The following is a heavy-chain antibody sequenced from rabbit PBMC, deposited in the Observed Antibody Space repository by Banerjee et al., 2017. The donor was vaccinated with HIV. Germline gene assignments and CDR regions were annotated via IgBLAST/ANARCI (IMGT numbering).Heavy chain of an antibody. Sequence: QSLEESGGDLVKPGASLTLTCKASGFSFSNKYVMCWVRQAPGKGLEWIACINTSSGNTVYASWAKGRFTISKTASTTVTLQMTSLTVADTATYFCARAYVDGSVGVWNLWGPGTLVTVS. J-gene: IGHJ4*01. V-gene: IGHV1S40*01. D-gene: IGHD5-1*01. CDR2: INTSSGNT. CDR1: GFSFSNKYV. CDR3: ARAYVDGSVGVWNL.